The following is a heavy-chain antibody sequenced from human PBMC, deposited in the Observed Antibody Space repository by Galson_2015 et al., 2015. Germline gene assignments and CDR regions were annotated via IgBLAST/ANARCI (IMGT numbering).Heavy chain of an antibody. V-gene: IGHV3-33*01. J-gene: IGHJ3*02. D-gene: IGHD3-10*01. Sequence: SLRLSCAASGFTFSSYGMHWVRQAPGKGLEWVAVIWYDGSNKYYADSVKGRFTISRDNSKNTQYLQMNSLRAEDTAVYYCARGSLLWFGELSSSGDSFDIWVQGTMVTVSS. CDR1: GFTFSSYG. CDR3: ARGSLLWFGELSSSGDSFDI. CDR2: IWYDGSNK.